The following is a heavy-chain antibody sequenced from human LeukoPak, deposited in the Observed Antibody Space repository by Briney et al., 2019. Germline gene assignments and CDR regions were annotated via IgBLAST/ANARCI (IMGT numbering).Heavy chain of an antibody. CDR1: GGSFSGYY. Sequence: SETLSLTCAVYGGSFSGYYWSWIRQPPGKGLEWIGEINHSGSTNYNPSLKSRVTISVDTSKNQFSLKLSSVTAADTAVYYCARGGLAAADTPYYYYYMDVWGKGTTVTVSS. CDR3: ARGGLAAADTPYYYYYMDV. D-gene: IGHD6-13*01. V-gene: IGHV4-34*01. J-gene: IGHJ6*03. CDR2: INHSGST.